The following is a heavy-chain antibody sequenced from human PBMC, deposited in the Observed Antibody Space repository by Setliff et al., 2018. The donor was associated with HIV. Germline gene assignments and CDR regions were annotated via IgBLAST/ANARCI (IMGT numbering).Heavy chain of an antibody. CDR3: AACSGDCF. Sequence: PGWSLRLSCAASGFNFNNHAMHWVRQAPGKGPEWMANIKPDGTEKNYMDSVKGRFTISRDNAKRSLYLQMSSLRAEDTAVYYCAACSGDCFWGQGTLVTVSS. D-gene: IGHD2-21*02. CDR2: IKPDGTEK. CDR1: GFNFNNHA. J-gene: IGHJ4*02. V-gene: IGHV3-7*01.